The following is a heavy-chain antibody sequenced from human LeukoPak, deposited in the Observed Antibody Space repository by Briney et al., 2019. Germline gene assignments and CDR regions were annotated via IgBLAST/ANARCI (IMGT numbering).Heavy chain of an antibody. CDR2: IYYSGST. CDR1: GGSISSYY. Sequence: SETLSLTCTVSGGSISSYYWSWIRQPPGKGLEWIGYIYYSGSTNYNPSLKSRVTISVDTSKNQLSLKLSSVTAADTAVYYCARDRAIFEDYYYYYMDVWGKGATVTVSS. V-gene: IGHV4-59*01. D-gene: IGHD3-3*01. J-gene: IGHJ6*03. CDR3: ARDRAIFEDYYYYYMDV.